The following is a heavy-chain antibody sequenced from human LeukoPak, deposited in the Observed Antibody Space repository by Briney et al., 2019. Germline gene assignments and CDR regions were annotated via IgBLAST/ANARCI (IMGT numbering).Heavy chain of an antibody. CDR3: AREWLGYQLLSNWFDP. J-gene: IGHJ5*02. V-gene: IGHV3-64*01. CDR1: GFTFSSYA. D-gene: IGHD2-2*01. Sequence: GGSLRLSCAASGFTFSSYAMHWVRQAPGKGLEYVSAISSNGGSTYYANSVKGRFTISRDNSKNTLYLQMGSLRAEDMAVYYCAREWLGYQLLSNWFDPWGQGTLVTVSS. CDR2: ISSNGGST.